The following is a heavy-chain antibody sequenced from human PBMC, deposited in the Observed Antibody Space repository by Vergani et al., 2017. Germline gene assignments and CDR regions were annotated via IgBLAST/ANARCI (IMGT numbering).Heavy chain of an antibody. J-gene: IGHJ5*02. D-gene: IGHD2-2*01. CDR3: ALAESSTSCINSVWITPETGSWFDP. CDR2: ITPFNGNT. V-gene: IGHV1-45*02. Sequence: QMQLVQSGAEVKKTGSSVKVSCKASGYTFTYRYLHWVRQAPGQALEWMGWITPFNGNTNYAQKFQDRVTITRDRSMSTAYMALSSLRSEDTAMYYCALAESSTSCINSVWITPETGSWFDPWGQGTLVTVSS. CDR1: GYTFTYRY.